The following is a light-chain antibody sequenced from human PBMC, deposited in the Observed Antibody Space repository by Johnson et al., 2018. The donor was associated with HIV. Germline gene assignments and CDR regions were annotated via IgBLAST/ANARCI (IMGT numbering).Light chain of an antibody. CDR2: DNN. J-gene: IGLJ1*01. CDR1: SSNIGNNY. V-gene: IGLV1-51*01. Sequence: QSLLTQPPSVSAAPGQKVTISCSGSSSNIGNNYVSWYQQLPGTAPKLLIYDNNKRPSGIPDRFSGSKSGTSATLGITGLQTGDEADYYCGTWDSSLSAVFGTWTKVTVL. CDR3: GTWDSSLSAV.